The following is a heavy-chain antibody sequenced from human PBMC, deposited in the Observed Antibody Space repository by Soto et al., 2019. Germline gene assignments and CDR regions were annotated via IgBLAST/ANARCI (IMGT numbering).Heavy chain of an antibody. V-gene: IGHV3-30-3*01. CDR2: ISYDGSNK. Sequence: PGGSLRLSCAASGFTFSSYAMHWVRQAPGKGLEWVAVISYDGSNKYYADSVKGRFTISRDNSKNTLYLQMNSLRAEDTAVYYCARDLVAATFLSADYSYYGIDVWGQGITVTVSS. CDR1: GFTFSSYA. J-gene: IGHJ6*02. D-gene: IGHD2-15*01. CDR3: ARDLVAATFLSADYSYYGIDV.